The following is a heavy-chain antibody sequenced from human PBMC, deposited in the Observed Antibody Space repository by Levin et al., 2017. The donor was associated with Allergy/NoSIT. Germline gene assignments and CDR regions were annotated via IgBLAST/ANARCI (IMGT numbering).Heavy chain of an antibody. J-gene: IGHJ4*02. CDR2: INWNRDKI. Sequence: SLKISCAASGFTFGDYAMHWVRQAPGKGLEWVSGINWNRDKIGYADSVRARFTISRDNAKNSLYLQTNSLGPEDTALYYCAKGLNWGSPNTFDYWGQGTLVTVSS. D-gene: IGHD7-27*01. CDR1: GFTFGDYA. V-gene: IGHV3-9*01. CDR3: AKGLNWGSPNTFDY.